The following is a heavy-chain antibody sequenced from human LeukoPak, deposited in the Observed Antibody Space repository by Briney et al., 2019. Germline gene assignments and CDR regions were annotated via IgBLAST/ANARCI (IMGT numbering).Heavy chain of an antibody. D-gene: IGHD3-22*01. CDR3: AREVSEGFDF. Sequence: GGSLRLSCTASGFTFSGYSMDWIRQAPGKGLEWVSSFGTRSTSIYHAGSVKGRFAISRDNAENSLYLQMNSLRAEDTALYYCAREVSEGFDFWGQGTLVTVSS. CDR1: GFTFSGYS. V-gene: IGHV3-21*01. CDR2: FGTRSTSI. J-gene: IGHJ4*02.